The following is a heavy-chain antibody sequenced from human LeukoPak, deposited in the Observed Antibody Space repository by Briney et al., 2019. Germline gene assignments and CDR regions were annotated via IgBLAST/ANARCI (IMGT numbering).Heavy chain of an antibody. Sequence: PGGSLRLSCAASGFTFSSYGMHWVRQAPGKGLEWVAVISYDGSNKYYADSVKGRFTISRDNSKNTLYLQMNSLRAEDTAVYYCAKDRGSGGSIGRYFDYWGQGTLVTVSS. CDR3: AKDRGSGGSIGRYFDY. CDR2: ISYDGSNK. J-gene: IGHJ4*02. CDR1: GFTFSSYG. V-gene: IGHV3-30*18. D-gene: IGHD4-23*01.